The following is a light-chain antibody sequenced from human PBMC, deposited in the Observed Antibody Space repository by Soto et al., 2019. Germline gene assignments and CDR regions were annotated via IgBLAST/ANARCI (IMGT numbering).Light chain of an antibody. V-gene: IGKV3-15*01. Sequence: EIVMTQSPATLSVSPGETATLSCRASQSVSSNLAWYQQKPGQAPSLLIYGASTRATDIPPRFSGSGSGTEFTLTITSLQSEDFAVYYCQQYKNWPPLTFGGGTEVEIK. CDR2: GAS. CDR1: QSVSSN. J-gene: IGKJ4*01. CDR3: QQYKNWPPLT.